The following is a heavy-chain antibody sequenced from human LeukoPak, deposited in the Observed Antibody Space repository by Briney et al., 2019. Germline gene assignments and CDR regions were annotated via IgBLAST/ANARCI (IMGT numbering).Heavy chain of an antibody. D-gene: IGHD2-15*01. CDR2: IRYDGNNK. CDR3: ARGLVVAATPFDY. J-gene: IGHJ4*02. Sequence: PGGSLRLSCVASGFTFSTYGIHWVRQAPGKGLEWVAFIRYDGNNKYYADSVKGRFTISRDNSKNTLYLQMNSLRAEDTAVYYCARGLVVAATPFDYWGQGTLVTVSS. V-gene: IGHV3-30*02. CDR1: GFTFSTYG.